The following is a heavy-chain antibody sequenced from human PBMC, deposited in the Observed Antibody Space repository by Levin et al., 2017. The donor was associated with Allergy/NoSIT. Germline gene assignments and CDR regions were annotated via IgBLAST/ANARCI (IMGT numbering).Heavy chain of an antibody. J-gene: IGHJ2*01. V-gene: IGHV4-4*07. CDR3: AREDLEYSSSWDWYFDL. Sequence: SQTLSLTCTVSGGSISSYYWSWIRQPAGKGLEWIGRIYTSGSTNYNPSLKSRVTMSVDTSKNQFSLKLSSVTAADTAVYYCAREDLEYSSSWDWYFDLWGRGTLVTVSS. CDR2: IYTSGST. D-gene: IGHD6-6*01. CDR1: GGSISSYY.